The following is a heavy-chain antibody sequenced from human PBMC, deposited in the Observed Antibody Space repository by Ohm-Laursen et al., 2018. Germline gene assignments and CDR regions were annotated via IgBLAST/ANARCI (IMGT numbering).Heavy chain of an antibody. J-gene: IGHJ6*02. Sequence: TLSLTCTVSGGSNSCYSWNWIRQSPGKGLEWIGHISYSGSTNYDPSLKSRVTILLDTSKNHFSLKLSSVTAADTAVYYCTRGLTSSIVRKVGGMDVWGQGTTVTVSS. V-gene: IGHV4-59*01. CDR3: TRGLTSSIVRKVGGMDV. CDR2: ISYSGST. CDR1: GGSNSCYS. D-gene: IGHD3-10*01.